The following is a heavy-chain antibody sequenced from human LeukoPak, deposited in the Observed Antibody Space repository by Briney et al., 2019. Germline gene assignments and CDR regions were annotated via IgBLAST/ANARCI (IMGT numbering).Heavy chain of an antibody. CDR3: AKQGHPIRYFDWSNDY. V-gene: IGHV3-30-3*02. CDR1: GFTFSSYA. J-gene: IGHJ4*02. Sequence: PGGSLRLSCAASGFTFSSYAMHWVRQAPGKGLEWVAVISYDGSNKYYADSVKGRFTISRDNSKNTLYLQMNSLRAEDTAVYYCAKQGHPIRYFDWSNDYWGQGTLVTVSS. CDR2: ISYDGSNK. D-gene: IGHD3-9*01.